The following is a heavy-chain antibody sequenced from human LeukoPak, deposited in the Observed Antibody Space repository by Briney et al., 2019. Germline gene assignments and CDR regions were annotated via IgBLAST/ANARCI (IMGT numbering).Heavy chain of an antibody. Sequence: ASVKVSRKASGYTFTSYYMHWVRRAPGQGLEWMGIINPSGGSTSYAQKFQGRVTMTRDTSTSTVYMELGSLRSEDTAVYYCARATYYDILTGYSSDAFDIWGQGTMVTVSS. J-gene: IGHJ3*02. CDR2: INPSGGST. V-gene: IGHV1-46*01. CDR3: ARATYYDILTGYSSDAFDI. CDR1: GYTFTSYY. D-gene: IGHD3-9*01.